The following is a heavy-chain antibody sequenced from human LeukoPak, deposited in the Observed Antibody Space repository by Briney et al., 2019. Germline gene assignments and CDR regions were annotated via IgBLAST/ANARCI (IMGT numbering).Heavy chain of an antibody. Sequence: PGGSLRLSCAASGFTVSSNYMSWVRQAPGKGLEWVSVIYSGGSTYYADSVKGRFTISRDNSKNTLYLQMNSRRAEDTAVYYCASQTDSSGFDYWGQGTLVTVSS. D-gene: IGHD6-19*01. CDR1: GFTVSSNY. CDR3: ASQTDSSGFDY. CDR2: IYSGGST. J-gene: IGHJ4*02. V-gene: IGHV3-66*02.